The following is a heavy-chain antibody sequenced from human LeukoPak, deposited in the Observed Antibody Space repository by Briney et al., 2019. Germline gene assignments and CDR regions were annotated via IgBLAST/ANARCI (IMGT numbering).Heavy chain of an antibody. CDR2: IYYSGST. CDR1: GGSISSYY. D-gene: IGHD5-24*01. Sequence: SSETLSLTCTVSGGSISSYYWSWIRQPPGKGLEWIGYIYYSGSTNYNPSLKSRVTVSVDTSKNQFSLKLSSVTAAGTAAYYCARFPGGGYSYYYYYGMDVWGQGTTVTVSS. CDR3: ARFPGGGYSYYYYYGMDV. V-gene: IGHV4-59*01. J-gene: IGHJ6*02.